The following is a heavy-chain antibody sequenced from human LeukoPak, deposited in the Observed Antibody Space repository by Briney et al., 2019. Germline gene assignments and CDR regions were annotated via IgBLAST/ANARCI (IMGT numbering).Heavy chain of an antibody. J-gene: IGHJ4*02. CDR2: IIHFRDIA. CDR3: ASGEGCSSNSCSFDY. CDR1: RGTLTNYA. Sequence: SVNVSYKHSRGTLTNYAISWVRPAPGQGREWMGRIIHFRDIAGYAQKFQGRVTISADKSTSTAYMELSSLKSEDGAVFYCASGEGCSSNSCSFDYWGEGSLVAVSS. V-gene: IGHV1-69*04. D-gene: IGHD2-2*01.